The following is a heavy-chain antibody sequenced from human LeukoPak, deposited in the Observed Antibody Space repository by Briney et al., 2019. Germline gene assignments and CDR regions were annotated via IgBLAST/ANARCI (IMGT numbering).Heavy chain of an antibody. CDR3: AKDDYSNYGY. V-gene: IGHV3-23*01. CDR1: GLTFSSYA. CDR2: ISGSSGPT. D-gene: IGHD4-11*01. Sequence: GSLRLSCAASGLTFSSYAMSWVRQAPGKGLEWVSAISGSSGPTHYADSVKGRFTISRDNSKNTLYLQMNSLRPEDTAVYYCAKDDYSNYGYWGQGTLVTVST. J-gene: IGHJ4*02.